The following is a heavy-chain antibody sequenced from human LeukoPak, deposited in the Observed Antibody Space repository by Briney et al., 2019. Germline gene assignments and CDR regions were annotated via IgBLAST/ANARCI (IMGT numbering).Heavy chain of an antibody. D-gene: IGHD3-22*01. J-gene: IGHJ4*02. CDR2: IIPILGIA. CDR1: GGTFSSYA. Sequence: ASVKVSCKASGGTFSSYAISWVRQAPGQGLEWMGRIIPILGIANYAQKFQGRVTITADKSTSTAYMELSSLRSEDTAVYYCASGGDDSNGYYFDYFDYWGQGTLVTVSS. V-gene: IGHV1-69*04. CDR3: ASGGDDSNGYYFDYFDY.